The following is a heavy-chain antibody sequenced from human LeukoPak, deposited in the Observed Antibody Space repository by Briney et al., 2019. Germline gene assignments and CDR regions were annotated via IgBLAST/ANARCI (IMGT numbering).Heavy chain of an antibody. Sequence: PGGSLRLSCAASGFIFSRSNMNWVRQAPGKGLEWLSSISSRGTYIYYADSVKGRIIISRDNAKNSLYLQMNSLRADDTAIYYCATKTAADEVYFDYWVQGALVTVSS. V-gene: IGHV3-21*01. D-gene: IGHD6-25*01. CDR3: ATKTAADEVYFDY. CDR2: ISSRGTYI. CDR1: GFIFSRSN. J-gene: IGHJ4*02.